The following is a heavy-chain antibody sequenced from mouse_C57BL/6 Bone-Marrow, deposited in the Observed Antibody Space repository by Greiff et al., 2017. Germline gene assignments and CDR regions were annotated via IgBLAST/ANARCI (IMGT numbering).Heavy chain of an antibody. CDR1: GYTFTSYW. D-gene: IGHD1-1*01. CDR2: IHPSDSDT. Sequence: QVQLQQPGAELVKPGASVKVSCKASGYTFTSYWMHWVKQRPGQGLEWIGRIHPSDSDTNYNQKFKGKATLTVDKSSSTAYMQLSSRTSEDSAVYYCAIVNYYGSRPHAMDYWGQGTSVTVSS. V-gene: IGHV1-74*01. CDR3: AIVNYYGSRPHAMDY. J-gene: IGHJ4*01.